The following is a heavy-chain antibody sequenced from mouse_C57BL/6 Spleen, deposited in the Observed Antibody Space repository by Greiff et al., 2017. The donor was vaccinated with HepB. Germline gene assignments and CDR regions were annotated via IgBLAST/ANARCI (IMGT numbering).Heavy chain of an antibody. CDR3: ASGRDYALAMDY. CDR1: GYSFTGYF. V-gene: IGHV1-20*01. J-gene: IGHJ4*01. CDR2: INPYNGDT. D-gene: IGHD2-4*01. Sequence: EVKLVESGPELVKPGDSVKISCKASGYSFTGYFMNWVMQSHGKSLEWIGRINPYNGDTFYNQKFKGKATLTVDKSSSTAHMELRSLTSEDSAVYYCASGRDYALAMDYWGQGTSVTVSS.